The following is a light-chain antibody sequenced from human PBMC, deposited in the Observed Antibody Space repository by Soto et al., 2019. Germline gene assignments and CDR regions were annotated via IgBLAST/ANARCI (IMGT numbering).Light chain of an antibody. CDR1: KLGDKY. CDR2: QDS. Sequence: SSELTQPPSVSVSPGQTATITCSGDKLGDKYACWYQQKPGQSPVLVIYQDSKRPSGIPERFSGSNSGNTATLTISGTQAMDEADYYCQAWDSSTYVFGPGTKVTVL. CDR3: QAWDSSTYV. V-gene: IGLV3-1*01. J-gene: IGLJ1*01.